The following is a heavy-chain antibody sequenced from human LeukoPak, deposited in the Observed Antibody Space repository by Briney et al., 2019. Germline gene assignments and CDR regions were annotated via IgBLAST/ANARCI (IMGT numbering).Heavy chain of an antibody. V-gene: IGHV3-66*01. CDR1: GFTVSSNY. J-gene: IGHJ3*02. CDR2: IYSGGST. Sequence: GGSLRLSCAASGFTVSSNYMSWVRQAPGKGLEWVSVIYSGGSTYYADSVKGRFTISRDNSKNTLYLQMGSLRAEDMAVYYCARDLSSGWLTGDAFDIWGQGTMVTVSS. D-gene: IGHD6-19*01. CDR3: ARDLSSGWLTGDAFDI.